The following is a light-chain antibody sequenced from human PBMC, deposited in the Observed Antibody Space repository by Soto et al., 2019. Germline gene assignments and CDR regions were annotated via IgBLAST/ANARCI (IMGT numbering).Light chain of an antibody. J-gene: IGLJ1*01. CDR3: SSRASSLTYV. Sequence: QSALTQPASVSGSPGQSITISCTGTSSDVGGYNYVSWYQQHPGKAPKLMIYEVSNRPSGVSNRFSGSKSGSTASLTISGLQAEDEGDYYCSSRASSLTYVFGTGTQLTVL. CDR1: SSDVGGYNY. V-gene: IGLV2-14*01. CDR2: EVS.